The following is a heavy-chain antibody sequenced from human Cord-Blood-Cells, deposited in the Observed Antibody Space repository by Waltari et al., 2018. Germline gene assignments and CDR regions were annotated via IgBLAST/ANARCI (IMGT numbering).Heavy chain of an antibody. J-gene: IGHJ6*02. CDR3: ARERGYRYGYPRNHYGMDV. CDR2: INPSGGST. D-gene: IGHD5-18*01. Sequence: QVQLVQSGAEVKKPGASVKVSCKASGYTFTSYYMHWVRQAPGHGLDWMGIINPSGGSTSYAQKSQGRVTMTRDTSTSTVYMELSSLRSEDTAVYYCARERGYRYGYPRNHYGMDVWGQGTTVTVSS. CDR1: GYTFTSYY. V-gene: IGHV1-46*01.